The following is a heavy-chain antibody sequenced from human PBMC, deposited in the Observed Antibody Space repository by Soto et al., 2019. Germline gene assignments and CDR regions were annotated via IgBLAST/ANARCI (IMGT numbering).Heavy chain of an antibody. J-gene: IGHJ4*02. CDR3: ASSYDYIWGSYRLISLFYFDY. V-gene: IGHV4-31*03. Sequence: SETLSLTCTVSGGSISSGGYYWSWIRQQPGKSQEWIGYIYYSGSTYYNPSLKSRVTISVDTSKNQFSLKLSSVTAADTAVYYCASSYDYIWGSYRLISLFYFDYWGQGTLVTVSS. CDR2: IYYSGST. CDR1: GGSISSGGYY. D-gene: IGHD3-16*02.